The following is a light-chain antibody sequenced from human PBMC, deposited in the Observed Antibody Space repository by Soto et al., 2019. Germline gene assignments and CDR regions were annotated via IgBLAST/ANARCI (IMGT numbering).Light chain of an antibody. CDR2: DTS. J-gene: IGKJ4*01. CDR1: QSVSRS. Sequence: EIVLTQSPDTLSFSPGKRATLSCRASQSVSRSLAWYQQKPGQAPRLLISDTSIRAAGIPDRFSGSGSGTDFTLIISSLEPEDFAVYHCQQYGRSPFTFGGGTKVEIK. CDR3: QQYGRSPFT. V-gene: IGKV3-20*01.